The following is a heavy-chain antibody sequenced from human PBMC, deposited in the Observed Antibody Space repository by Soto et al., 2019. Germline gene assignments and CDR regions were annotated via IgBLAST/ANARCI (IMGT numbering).Heavy chain of an antibody. CDR3: ARGGNSGYVW. Sequence: QVQLQQWGAGLLKPSETLSLTCAVYGGSFSGYYWSWIRQPPGKGLEWIGEINHSGSTNYNPSLKSRVNISVDTSKNQFSLKLSSVTAADTAVYYCARGGNSGYVWWGQGTLVTVSS. D-gene: IGHD5-12*01. CDR2: INHSGST. J-gene: IGHJ4*02. V-gene: IGHV4-34*01. CDR1: GGSFSGYY.